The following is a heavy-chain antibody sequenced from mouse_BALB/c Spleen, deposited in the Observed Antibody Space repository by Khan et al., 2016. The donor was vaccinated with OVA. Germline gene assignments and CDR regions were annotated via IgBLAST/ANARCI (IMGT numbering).Heavy chain of an antibody. D-gene: IGHD1-3*01. V-gene: IGHV2-9*02. CDR1: GFSLTSYG. CDR3: ARLEDI. CDR2: IWAGGST. Sequence: QVQLKESGPGLVAPSQSLSITCTVSGFSLTSYGVHWVRQPPGKGLEWLGVIWAGGSTNYNSALMSRLSISTDNSKSNVFLQMNSMQTDDTAMYYYARLEDIWGQGTTLTVSS. J-gene: IGHJ2*01.